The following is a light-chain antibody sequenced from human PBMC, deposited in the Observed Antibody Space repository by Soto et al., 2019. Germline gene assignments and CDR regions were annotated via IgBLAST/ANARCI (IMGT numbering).Light chain of an antibody. V-gene: IGKV3-11*01. CDR3: QQRSNWPLIT. Sequence: EIVLTQSPATLSLSPGERATLSCRASQSVSSYLAWYQQKPVQAPRLLIYDASNRATGIPARFSGSGSGTDFTLTISSLEAADFAVYYCQQRSNWPLITFGQGTRLEIK. J-gene: IGKJ5*01. CDR1: QSVSSY. CDR2: DAS.